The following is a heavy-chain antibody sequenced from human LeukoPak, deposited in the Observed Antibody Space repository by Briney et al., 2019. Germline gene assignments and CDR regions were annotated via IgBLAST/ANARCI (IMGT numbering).Heavy chain of an antibody. V-gene: IGHV1-2*06. CDR3: AGGGIQLWLRGKGLDY. CDR1: GYTFTGYY. Sequence: ASVKVSCKASGYTFTGYYMHWVRQAPGQGLEWMGRINPNSGGTNYAQKFQGRVTMTRDTSISTAYMELSRLRSDDTAVYYCAGGGIQLWLRGKGLDYWGQGTLVTVSS. D-gene: IGHD5-18*01. J-gene: IGHJ4*02. CDR2: INPNSGGT.